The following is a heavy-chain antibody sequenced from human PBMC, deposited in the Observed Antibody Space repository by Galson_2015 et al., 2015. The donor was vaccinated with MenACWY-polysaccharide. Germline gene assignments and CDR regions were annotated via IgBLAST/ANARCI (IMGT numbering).Heavy chain of an antibody. Sequence: SLRLSCAASGFTFRRYWMHWVRQAPGKGLVWVSRINSDGSSTSYADSVKGRFTISRDNAKNTLYLQMDSLRAEDTAVYFCARQCGPGKTGTPSCMDVWGKGTTVTVSS. J-gene: IGHJ6*03. CDR2: INSDGSST. CDR1: GFTFRRYW. V-gene: IGHV3-74*01. D-gene: IGHD1-1*01. CDR3: ARQCGPGKTGTPSCMDV.